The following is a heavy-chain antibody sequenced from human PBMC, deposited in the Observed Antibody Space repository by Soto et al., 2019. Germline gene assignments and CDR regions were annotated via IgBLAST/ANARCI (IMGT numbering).Heavy chain of an antibody. CDR3: ARDIGTVTTALDY. CDR2: INVDGSSI. Sequence: EVQLVESGGGLVQPGGSLRLSCAASGFIFNGYWMHWVRQAPGKGLVWVSRINVDGSSISYVDSVKGRFTISRDNAKNTVDLQMNSLRVEDTAVYYCARDIGTVTTALDYWGKGTLVIVSS. D-gene: IGHD4-17*01. J-gene: IGHJ4*02. CDR1: GFIFNGYW. V-gene: IGHV3-74*01.